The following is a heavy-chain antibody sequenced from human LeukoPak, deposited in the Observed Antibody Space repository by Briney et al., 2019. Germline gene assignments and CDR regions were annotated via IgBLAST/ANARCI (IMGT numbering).Heavy chain of an antibody. J-gene: IGHJ4*02. CDR2: IYPGDSDT. CDR1: GYGFTSYW. D-gene: IGHD4-11*01. V-gene: IGHV5-51*01. CDR3: ASPPFGYSNYVGY. Sequence: GESLKISCKGSGYGFTSYWIGWVRQMPGKGLEWMGIIYPGDSDTRYSPSFQGQVTISADKSISTAYLQWSSLKASDTAMYYCASPPFGYSNYVGYWGQGTLVTVSS.